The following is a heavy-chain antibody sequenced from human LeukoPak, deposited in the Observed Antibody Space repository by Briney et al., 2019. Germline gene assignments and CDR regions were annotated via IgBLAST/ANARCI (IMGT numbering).Heavy chain of an antibody. CDR1: RFTFGSYS. CDR2: ISHDGNSK. CDR3: ARDPHPARYFDWLLDY. J-gene: IGHJ4*02. D-gene: IGHD3-9*01. V-gene: IGHV3-30-3*01. Sequence: GGSLRLSCAASRFTFGSYSMHWVRQAPGKGLQWVALISHDGNSKYYADSVRGRFTISRDNYKNTLYLQMNSLRDEDTAVYYCARDPHPARYFDWLLDYWGQGTLVTVSS.